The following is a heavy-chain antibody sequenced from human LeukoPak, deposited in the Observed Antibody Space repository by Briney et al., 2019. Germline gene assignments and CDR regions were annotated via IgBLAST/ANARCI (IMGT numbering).Heavy chain of an antibody. J-gene: IGHJ4*02. D-gene: IGHD3-22*01. CDR2: MNPDSGNT. CDR3: ASSPSNYYYDSSGYPIDY. Sequence: ASVKVSCKASGYTFTSYDINWVRQATGQGLEWMGWMNPDSGNTGYAQKFQGRVTMTRNTSISTAYMELSSLRSEDTAVYYCASSPSNYYYDSSGYPIDYWGQGTLVTVSS. CDR1: GYTFTSYD. V-gene: IGHV1-8*01.